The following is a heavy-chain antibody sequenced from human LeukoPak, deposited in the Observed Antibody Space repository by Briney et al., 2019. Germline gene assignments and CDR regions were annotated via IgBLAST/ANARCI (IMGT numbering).Heavy chain of an antibody. CDR2: IDSDGSST. CDR3: ARLGGSSPFDY. J-gene: IGHJ4*02. Sequence: GGSLRLSCAASGFSFSSYWMHWIRQAPGKGLVWVSRIDSDGSSTTYADSVKGRFTISRDNAKNTLYLQMNSLRADDTAVYYCARLGGSSPFDYWGQGTLVTVSS. V-gene: IGHV3-74*01. D-gene: IGHD6-6*01. CDR1: GFSFSSYW.